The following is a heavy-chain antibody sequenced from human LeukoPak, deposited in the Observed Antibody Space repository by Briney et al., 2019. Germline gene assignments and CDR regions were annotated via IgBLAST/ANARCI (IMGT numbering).Heavy chain of an antibody. CDR1: GVTFNSYV. J-gene: IGHJ4*02. Sequence: GGSLRLSCEASGVTFNSYVMSWVRQAPGKGPEWVSGISGSGSGTYYADSVKGRFTISRDNSKNTLYLQMNSLRAEDTAVYYCANYLYSNYVDYWGQGTLVTVSS. V-gene: IGHV3-23*01. CDR2: ISGSGSGT. D-gene: IGHD4-11*01. CDR3: ANYLYSNYVDY.